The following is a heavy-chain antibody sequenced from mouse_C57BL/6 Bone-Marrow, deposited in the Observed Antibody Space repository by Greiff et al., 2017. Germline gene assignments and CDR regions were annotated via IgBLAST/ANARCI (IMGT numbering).Heavy chain of an antibody. J-gene: IGHJ4*01. V-gene: IGHV1-15*01. CDR3: TRRYESYFYYAMDY. CDR1: GYTFTDYE. CDR2: IDPETGGT. Sequence: QVQLQQSGAELVRPGASVTLSCKASGYTFTDYEMHWVKQTPVHGLEWIGAIDPETGGTAYNQKFKGKAILTADKSSSTAYMKLRSLTSEDSAVYYWTRRYESYFYYAMDYWGQGTSVTVSS. D-gene: IGHD2-3*01.